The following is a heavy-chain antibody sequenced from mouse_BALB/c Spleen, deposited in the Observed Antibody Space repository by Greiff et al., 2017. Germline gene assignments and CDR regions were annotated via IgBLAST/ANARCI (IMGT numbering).Heavy chain of an antibody. CDR3: ARWGGLRREGNYAMDY. CDR1: GYAFSSSW. J-gene: IGHJ4*01. V-gene: IGHV1-82*01. Sequence: QVQLQQSGPELVKPGASVKISCKASGYAFSSSWMNWVKQRPGKGLEWIGRIYPGDGDTNYNGKFKGKATLTADKSSSTAYMQLSSLTSVDSAVYFCARWGGLRREGNYAMDYWGQGTSVTVSS. CDR2: IYPGDGDT. D-gene: IGHD2-4*01.